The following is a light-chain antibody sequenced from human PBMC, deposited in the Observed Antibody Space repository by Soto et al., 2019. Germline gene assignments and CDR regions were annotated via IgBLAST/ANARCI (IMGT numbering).Light chain of an antibody. CDR3: QQRSKWRPT. V-gene: IGKV3-11*01. CDR2: DAS. CDR1: ESVSSY. J-gene: IGKJ4*01. Sequence: EIVLTQSPATLSLSPGERATLSCRASESVSSYLAWYQQKSGQAPRLLIFDASNGATGIPARFSGSGSGTDFTLTICRLEPEDFAVYCCQQRSKWRPTFGGGTKVGIK.